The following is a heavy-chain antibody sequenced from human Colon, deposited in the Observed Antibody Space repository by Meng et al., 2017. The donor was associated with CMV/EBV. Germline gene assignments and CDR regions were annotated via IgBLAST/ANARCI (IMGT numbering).Heavy chain of an antibody. J-gene: IGHJ4*02. CDR2: ITWNSAGV. D-gene: IGHD1-26*01. V-gene: IGHV3-9*01. CDR3: TKDRSGSYYDFDY. CDR1: GFTFDDYA. Sequence: GGSLRLSCAASGFTFDDYAMHWVRQAPGKGLEWVSGITWNSAGVRYADSVKGRFTISRDNAKSSLYLEMNSLRSDDTALYYYTKDRSGSYYDFDYWGRGTLVTVSS.